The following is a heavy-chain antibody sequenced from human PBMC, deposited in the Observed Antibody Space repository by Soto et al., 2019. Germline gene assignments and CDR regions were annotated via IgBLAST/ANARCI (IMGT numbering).Heavy chain of an antibody. CDR1: GYTFTGYY. J-gene: IGHJ4*02. D-gene: IGHD3-22*01. CDR2: INPNRGGT. V-gene: IGHV1-2*02. CDR3: ARGHYYDSSGYY. Sequence: ASVKVSCKASGYTFTGYYMHWVRQAPGQGLEGMGWINPNRGGTNYAQKFQGRVTMTRDTSISTAYMELSRLRSDDTAVYYCARGHYYDSSGYYWGQGTLVTVSS.